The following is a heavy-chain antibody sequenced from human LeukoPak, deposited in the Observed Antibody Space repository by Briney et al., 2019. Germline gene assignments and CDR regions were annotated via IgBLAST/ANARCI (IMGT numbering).Heavy chain of an antibody. Sequence: GGSLRLSCAASGFTFSGSAMHWVRQASGKGLEWVGRIRSKANSYATAYAASVKGRFTISRGDSKNTAYLQMNSLKTEDMAVYYCTREWFGELFWGQGTLVTVSS. D-gene: IGHD3-10*01. CDR3: TREWFGELF. V-gene: IGHV3-73*01. J-gene: IGHJ4*02. CDR2: IRSKANSYAT. CDR1: GFTFSGSA.